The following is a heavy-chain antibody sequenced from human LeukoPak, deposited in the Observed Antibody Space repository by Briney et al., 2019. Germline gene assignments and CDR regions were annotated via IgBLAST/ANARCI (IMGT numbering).Heavy chain of an antibody. CDR2: IWYDGSNK. CDR1: GFTFSSYG. Sequence: PGGSLRLSCAASGFTFSSYGMHWVRQAPGKGLEWVAVIWYDGSNKYYADSVKGRLTISRDNSKNTLYLQMNSLRAEDTAVYYCARDEDPAMAPFDYWGQGTLVTVSS. V-gene: IGHV3-33*01. J-gene: IGHJ4*02. CDR3: ARDEDPAMAPFDY. D-gene: IGHD5-18*01.